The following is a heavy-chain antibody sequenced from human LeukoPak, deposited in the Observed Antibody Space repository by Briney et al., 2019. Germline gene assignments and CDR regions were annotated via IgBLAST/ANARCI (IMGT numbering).Heavy chain of an antibody. J-gene: IGHJ4*02. CDR2: ISSSSSTI. V-gene: IGHV3-48*01. CDR3: AREYSGSYSPNIDY. Sequence: GGSLRLSCAASGFTFSSYSMNWVRQAPGKGLEWVSYISSSSSTIYYADSVKGRFTISRDNSKNTLYLQMNSLRAEDTAVYYCAREYSGSYSPNIDYWGQGTLVTVSS. CDR1: GFTFSSYS. D-gene: IGHD1-26*01.